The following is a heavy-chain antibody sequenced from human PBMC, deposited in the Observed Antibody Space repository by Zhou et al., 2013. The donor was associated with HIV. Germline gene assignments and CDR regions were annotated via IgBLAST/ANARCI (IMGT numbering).Heavy chain of an antibody. CDR1: GYTLTDFG. D-gene: IGHD6-25*01. CDR2: ISSYRGHT. V-gene: IGHV1-18*01. Sequence: QVHLVQSGAEVKRPGASVKVSCKASGYTLTDFGISWVRQAPGQGLEWVGWISSYRGHTNYAQKLQGRVSVTTDTATNTAYMELRNLRSDDTAVYFCARALNARWGGGGFFYMDVWGKGTTVTVS. CDR3: ARALNARWGGGGFFYMDV. J-gene: IGHJ6*03.